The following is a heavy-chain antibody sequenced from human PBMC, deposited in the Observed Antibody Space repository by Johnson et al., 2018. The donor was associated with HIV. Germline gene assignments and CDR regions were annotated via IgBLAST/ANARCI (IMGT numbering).Heavy chain of an antibody. J-gene: IGHJ3*02. CDR3: ARELGYSSRAFGAFDI. CDR2: IRFDGNNK. D-gene: IGHD6-13*01. V-gene: IGHV3-30*02. CDR1: GFTFRNFG. Sequence: QVQLVESGGGVVQPGRSLRLSCAASGFTFRNFGIHWVRQAPGKGLEWVAFIRFDGNNKYYADSVKGRFTISRENYKNTLYLQMNSLRAEDTAVYYCARELGYSSRAFGAFDIWGQGTMVTVSS.